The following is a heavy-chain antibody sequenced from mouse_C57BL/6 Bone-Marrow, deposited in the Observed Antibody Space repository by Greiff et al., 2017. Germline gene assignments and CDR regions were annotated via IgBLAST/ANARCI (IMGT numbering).Heavy chain of an antibody. CDR1: GYTFTSYG. D-gene: IGHD1-1*01. Sequence: QVQLQQSGAELARPGASVKLSCKASGYTFTSYGIRWVKQRTGQGLEWIGEIYPRSGNTYYNEKFKGKATLTADKSSNTAYMALRSLTSEDSAVYFCANPITTVGYYFDYWGQGTTLTVSS. V-gene: IGHV1-81*01. CDR3: ANPITTVGYYFDY. J-gene: IGHJ2*01. CDR2: IYPRSGNT.